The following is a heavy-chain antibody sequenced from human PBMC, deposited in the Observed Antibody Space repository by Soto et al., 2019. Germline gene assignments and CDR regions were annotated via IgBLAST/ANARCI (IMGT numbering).Heavy chain of an antibody. CDR3: AINCGGDCYFGYDAFDI. D-gene: IGHD2-21*02. V-gene: IGHV5-10-1*01. CDR1: GYSFTSYW. CDR2: IDPSDSYT. Sequence: PGESLKISCKGSGYSFTSYWISWVRQMPGKGLEWMGRIDPSDSYTNYSPSFQGHVTISADKSISTAYLQWSSLKASDTAMYYGAINCGGDCYFGYDAFDIWGQGTMVTVSS. J-gene: IGHJ3*02.